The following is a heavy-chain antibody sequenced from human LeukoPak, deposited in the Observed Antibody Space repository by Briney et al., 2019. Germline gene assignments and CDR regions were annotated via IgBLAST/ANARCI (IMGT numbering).Heavy chain of an antibody. CDR2: IGWNSGGI. CDR3: VKVTAAGFVDH. D-gene: IGHD6-13*01. J-gene: IGHJ4*02. CDR1: GFTFDDYA. V-gene: IGHV3-9*01. Sequence: GGSLRLSCAASGFTFDDYAMPWVRQAPGKGLEWVSGIGWNSGGIVYADSVKGRFTISRDNAKNSLYLQMNSLGAEDTALYYCVKVTAAGFVDHWGQGTLVTVSS.